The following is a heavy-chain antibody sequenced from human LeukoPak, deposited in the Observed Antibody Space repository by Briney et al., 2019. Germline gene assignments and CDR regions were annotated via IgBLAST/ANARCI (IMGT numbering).Heavy chain of an antibody. CDR1: GYSFTDYC. D-gene: IGHD2-2*01. V-gene: IGHV5-51*01. Sequence: GGSLKISCKGSGYSFTDYCIGWVRQMPGKGLEWMGIIFPGDSDTRYSPSFQGQVTISADKSISTAYLQWSSLKASDTAMYYCARYFGYCSSTSCYAYFDYWGQGTLVTVSS. CDR3: ARYFGYCSSTSCYAYFDY. CDR2: IFPGDSDT. J-gene: IGHJ4*02.